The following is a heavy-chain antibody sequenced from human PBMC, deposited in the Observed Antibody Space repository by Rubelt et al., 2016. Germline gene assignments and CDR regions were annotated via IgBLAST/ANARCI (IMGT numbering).Heavy chain of an antibody. CDR3: ARARGYGDYTFPFDY. D-gene: IGHD4-17*01. Sequence: YYADSVKGRFTISRDNAKTSPYLQMNSLRAEDTAVYYCARARGYGDYTFPFDYWGQGTLVTVSS. V-gene: IGHV3-21*01. J-gene: IGHJ4*02.